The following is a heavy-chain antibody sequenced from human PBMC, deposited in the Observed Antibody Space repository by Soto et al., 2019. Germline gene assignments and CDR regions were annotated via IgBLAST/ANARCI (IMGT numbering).Heavy chain of an antibody. CDR2: INPNSGGT. D-gene: IGHD3-22*01. J-gene: IGHJ4*02. CDR1: GYTFTGYY. V-gene: IGHV1-2*02. Sequence: ASVKVSCKASGYTFTGYYIHWVRQAPGQGLEWMGWINPNSGGTNYAQKFQGRVTMTRDTSISTAYMELSRLRSDDTAVYYCARDVKDYYDSSGYYPLFDYWGQGTLVTVSS. CDR3: ARDVKDYYDSSGYYPLFDY.